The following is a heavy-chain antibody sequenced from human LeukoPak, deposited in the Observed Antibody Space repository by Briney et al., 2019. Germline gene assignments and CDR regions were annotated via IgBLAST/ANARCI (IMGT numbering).Heavy chain of an antibody. CDR3: ARGGAYCGGDCYLDY. D-gene: IGHD2-21*02. CDR2: IYTSGTT. Sequence: SETLSLTCTVSGGSISRYYWNWIRQPAGKGLEWIGRIYTSGTTNYNPSLQSRVTMSVDTSKNQFSLKMSSVTAADTAVYYCARGGAYCGGDCYLDYWGQGTLVTVSS. V-gene: IGHV4-4*07. J-gene: IGHJ4*02. CDR1: GGSISRYY.